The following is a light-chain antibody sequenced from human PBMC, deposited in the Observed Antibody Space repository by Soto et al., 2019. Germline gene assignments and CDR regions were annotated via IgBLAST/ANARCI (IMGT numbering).Light chain of an antibody. J-gene: IGKJ1*01. CDR1: QRLSGW. CDR2: DAF. CDR3: QQYATYPWT. V-gene: IGKV1-5*01. Sequence: DIQLTQTPSTLSASIGDRVTITCRASQRLSGWLAWYQQTPGKAPKLLISDAFRLESGVPSRFRGSGSGTEFSLTISSLQPGDSATYYCQQYATYPWTFGRGTKV.